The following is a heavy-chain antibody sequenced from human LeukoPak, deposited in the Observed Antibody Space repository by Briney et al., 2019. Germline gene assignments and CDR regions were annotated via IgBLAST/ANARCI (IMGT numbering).Heavy chain of an antibody. V-gene: IGHV3-66*01. Sequence: GGSLRLSCAVSGFTVSSNYMSWVRQAPGKGLEWVAISYSGNTTYCADSVRGRFTISRDKSKNRLHLQMNSLRAEDTAVYYCATYSSGRRGYYFDSWGQGTLVTVSS. CDR2: SYSGNTT. CDR3: ATYSSGRRGYYFDS. CDR1: GFTVSSNY. D-gene: IGHD6-19*01. J-gene: IGHJ4*02.